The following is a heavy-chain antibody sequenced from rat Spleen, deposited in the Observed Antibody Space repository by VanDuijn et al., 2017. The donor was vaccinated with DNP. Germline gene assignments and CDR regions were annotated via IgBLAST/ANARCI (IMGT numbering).Heavy chain of an antibody. Sequence: EVQLVESGGGLVQPGNSLKLSCTASGFTFSDYAMAWVRQSPKKCLEWVATISTSGSRAYYPDSVKGRFTISRNNAKSTLYLQMDSLRSEDTATYYCTTVAVATDWFAYWGQGTLVTVSS. CDR1: GFTFSDYA. CDR2: ISTSGSRA. CDR3: TTVAVATDWFAY. J-gene: IGHJ3*01. D-gene: IGHD1-8*01. V-gene: IGHV5S10*01.